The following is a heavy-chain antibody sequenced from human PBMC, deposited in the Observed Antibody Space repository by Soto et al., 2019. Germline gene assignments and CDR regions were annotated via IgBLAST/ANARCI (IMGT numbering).Heavy chain of an antibody. CDR2: IGTAGDT. CDR3: ARVARADYTFDI. Sequence: EVQLVQSGGGVVQPGGSPRLSCAASGFTFSSYDMHWVRQTSGKGLEWVSGIGTAGDTYYPGSGKGRFTISRENAKNSFYLQMNSLRAGDTAVYYCARVARADYTFDIWGQGTMVTVSS. CDR1: GFTFSSYD. J-gene: IGHJ3*02. D-gene: IGHD3-10*01. V-gene: IGHV3-13*01.